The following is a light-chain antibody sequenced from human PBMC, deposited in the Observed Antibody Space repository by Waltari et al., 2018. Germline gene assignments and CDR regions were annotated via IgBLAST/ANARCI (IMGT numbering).Light chain of an antibody. CDR1: SSNIGGYY. V-gene: IGLV1-51*01. CDR3: GAWDSSLSAQL. CDR2: DNN. J-gene: IGLJ2*01. Sequence: QSVLTQPPSVSGDPGQRVTISCTGSSSNIGGYYVYWYQQFPGTAPKLLIYDNNKRPSGVSDRFSGSKSGTSASLTITGLQPGDEADYYCGAWDSSLSAQLFGGGTRLTVL.